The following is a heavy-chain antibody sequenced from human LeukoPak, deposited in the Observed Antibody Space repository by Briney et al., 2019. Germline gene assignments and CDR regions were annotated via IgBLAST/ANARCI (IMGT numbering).Heavy chain of an antibody. CDR3: ARGVIAVARAYYYYYYGMDV. D-gene: IGHD6-19*01. CDR1: GGSFSGYY. Sequence: SETLSLTCAVYGGSFSGYYWSWIRQPPGKGLEWIGEINHSGSTNYNPSLKSRDTISVDTSKNQFSLKLSSVTAADTAVYYCARGVIAVARAYYYYYYGMDVWGQGTTVTVSS. J-gene: IGHJ6*02. V-gene: IGHV4-34*01. CDR2: INHSGST.